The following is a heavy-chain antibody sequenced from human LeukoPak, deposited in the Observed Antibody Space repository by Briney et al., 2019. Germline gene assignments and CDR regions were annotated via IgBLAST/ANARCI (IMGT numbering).Heavy chain of an antibody. CDR1: GFIFDSYS. CDR2: ISGSGTNT. J-gene: IGHJ5*02. CDR3: ARDRRAAAGTSWFDP. V-gene: IGHV3-23*01. D-gene: IGHD6-13*01. Sequence: GGSLRLSCAASGFIFDSYSMSWVRQAPGKGLEWVSSISGSGTNTFYADSVKGRFTISRDNSKNTLYLQMNSLRAEDTAVYYCARDRRAAAGTSWFDPWGQGTLVTVSS.